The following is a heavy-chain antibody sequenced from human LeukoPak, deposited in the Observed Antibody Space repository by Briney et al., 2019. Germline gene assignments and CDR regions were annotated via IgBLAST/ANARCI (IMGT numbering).Heavy chain of an antibody. D-gene: IGHD3-9*01. J-gene: IGHJ4*02. CDR2: IYHSGST. CDR1: GGSISSSNW. Sequence: SGTLSLTWAVSGGSISSSNWWSWVRQPPGKGLEWIGEIYHSGSTNYNPSLKSRVTISVDKSKNQFSLKLNSVTAADTAVYYCARVAPSGLRYFDWFDYWGQGTLVTVSS. V-gene: IGHV4-4*02. CDR3: ARVAPSGLRYFDWFDY.